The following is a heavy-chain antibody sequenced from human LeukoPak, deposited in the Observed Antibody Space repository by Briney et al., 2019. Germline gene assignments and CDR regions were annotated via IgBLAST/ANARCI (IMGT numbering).Heavy chain of an antibody. CDR3: ARAGDGVVALFDP. CDR1: GGTFSSYA. CDR2: IIPILGIA. D-gene: IGHD3-3*01. J-gene: IGHJ5*02. Sequence: SVKVSCKASGGTFSSYAISWVRQAPGQGLEWMGRIIPILGIANYAQKFQGRVTITADKSTSTAYMELSSLRSEDTAVYYCARAGDGVVALFDPWGQGTLVTVSS. V-gene: IGHV1-69*04.